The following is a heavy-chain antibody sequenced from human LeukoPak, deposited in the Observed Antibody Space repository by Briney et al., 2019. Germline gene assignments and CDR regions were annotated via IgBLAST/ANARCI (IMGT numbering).Heavy chain of an antibody. J-gene: IGHJ4*02. D-gene: IGHD3-10*01. CDR2: IYHSGST. CDR3: ARDLHYGAGSYSFDY. CDR1: GGSISSSNW. Sequence: SGTLSLTCAVSGGSISSSNWWSWVRQPPGKGLEWIGEIYHSGSTNYNPSLKSRVTISVDKSKNQFSLKLSSVTAADTAVYYGARDLHYGAGSYSFDYWGQGTLVTVSS. V-gene: IGHV4-4*02.